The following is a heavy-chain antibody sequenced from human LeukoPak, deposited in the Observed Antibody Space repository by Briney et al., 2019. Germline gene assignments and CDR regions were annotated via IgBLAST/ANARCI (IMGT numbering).Heavy chain of an antibody. CDR2: INPNSGGT. J-gene: IGHJ3*01. CDR3: SRLGSSSTWADDAFDV. Sequence: ASVKVSCKASGYTFTGYYMHWVRQAPGQGLEWMGWINPNSGGTNYAQKFQGRVTMTRDTSISTAYMELSRLRSHDTAVYYCSRLGSSSTWADDAFDVWGQGTMVTVSS. CDR1: GYTFTGYY. V-gene: IGHV1-2*02. D-gene: IGHD6-6*01.